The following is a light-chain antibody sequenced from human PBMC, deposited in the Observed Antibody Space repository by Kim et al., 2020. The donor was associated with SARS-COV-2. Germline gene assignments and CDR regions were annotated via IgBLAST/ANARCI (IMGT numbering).Light chain of an antibody. CDR3: QQYNNWPPVT. J-gene: IGKJ4*01. Sequence: EIVMTQSPATLSVSPGESATLSCRASQSVSSNLAWYQHKVGQALRLLIYGASTRATGIPARFSGSGSGTEFTLTISSLQSEDFAVYYCQQYNNWPPVTFGGGTKVDIK. V-gene: IGKV3-15*01. CDR1: QSVSSN. CDR2: GAS.